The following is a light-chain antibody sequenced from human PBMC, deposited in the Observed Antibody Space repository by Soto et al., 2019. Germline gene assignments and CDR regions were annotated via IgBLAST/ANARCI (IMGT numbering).Light chain of an antibody. V-gene: IGKV3-20*01. J-gene: IGKJ2*01. Sequence: EIVLTQSPGTLSLSPWERATLSCRASESVNNNYLAWYQQKPGQAPRLLIYGASSRATGIPDRFSGSGSGTDFTLTISRLEPEDFAVYYCQQYGSSQYTFGQGTKLEIK. CDR3: QQYGSSQYT. CDR2: GAS. CDR1: ESVNNNY.